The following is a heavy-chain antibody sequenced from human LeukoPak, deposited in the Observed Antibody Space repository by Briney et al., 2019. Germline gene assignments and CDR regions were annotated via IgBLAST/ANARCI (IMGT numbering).Heavy chain of an antibody. Sequence: SETLSLTCTVSGGSISSSSYYWGWIRQPPGKGLEWIGYIYYSGSTNYNPSLKSRVTISVDTSKNQFSLKLSSVTAADTAVYYCARPSRGSWDAFDIWGQGTMVTVSS. J-gene: IGHJ3*02. D-gene: IGHD1-26*01. CDR1: GGSISSSSYY. CDR3: ARPSRGSWDAFDI. V-gene: IGHV4-61*05. CDR2: IYYSGST.